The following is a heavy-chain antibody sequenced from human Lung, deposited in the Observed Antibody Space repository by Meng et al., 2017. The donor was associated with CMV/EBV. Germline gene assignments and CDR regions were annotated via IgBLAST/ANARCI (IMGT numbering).Heavy chain of an antibody. CDR3: TGYCSSTSCLLYYYYGMDV. V-gene: IGHV3-73*01. Sequence: GESXKISCAASGFTFSGSAMHWVRQASGKGLEWVGRIRSKANSYATAYAASVKGRFTISRDDSKNTAYLQMNSLKTEDTAVYYCTGYCSSTSCLLYYYYGMDVWXKGTXVTVSS. CDR2: IRSKANSYAT. J-gene: IGHJ6*04. CDR1: GFTFSGSA. D-gene: IGHD2-2*01.